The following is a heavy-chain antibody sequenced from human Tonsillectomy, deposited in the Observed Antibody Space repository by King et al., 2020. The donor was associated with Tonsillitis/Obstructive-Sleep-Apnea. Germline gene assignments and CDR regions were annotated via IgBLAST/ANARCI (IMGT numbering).Heavy chain of an antibody. CDR1: GFTFSSYA. Sequence: VQLVESGGGLVQPGGSLRISCAASGFTFSSYAMSWVRQAPGKGLEWGPAISGSGGSTDHADSVKGRFTISRDNSKKTLYLQMNSLRAEDTAVYHCAKARGDYEPYYGMDVWGQGTTVTVS. D-gene: IGHD4-17*01. V-gene: IGHV3-23*04. CDR2: ISGSGGST. J-gene: IGHJ6*02. CDR3: AKARGDYEPYYGMDV.